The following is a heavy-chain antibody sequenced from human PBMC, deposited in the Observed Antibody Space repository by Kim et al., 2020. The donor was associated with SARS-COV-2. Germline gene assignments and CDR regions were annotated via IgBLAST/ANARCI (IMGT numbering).Heavy chain of an antibody. CDR1: GGTFSSYA. CDR3: ARRLPPPGGSGSYYNVPNWFDT. D-gene: IGHD3-10*01. J-gene: IGHJ5*02. Sequence: SVKVSCKASGGTFSSYAISWVRQAPGQGLEWMGGIIPIFGTANYAQKFQGRVTITADKSTSTAYMELSSLRSEDTAVYYCARRLPPPGGSGSYYNVPNWFDTWGQGTLVTVSS. CDR2: IIPIFGTA. V-gene: IGHV1-69*06.